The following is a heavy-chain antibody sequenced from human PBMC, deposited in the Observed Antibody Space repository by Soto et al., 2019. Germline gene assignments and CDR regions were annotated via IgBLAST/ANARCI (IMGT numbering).Heavy chain of an antibody. CDR3: ARDPGGSDYDFWRSPPSGYYFDY. Sequence: GASVKVSCKASGYTFTSYGISWVRQAPGQGLEWMGWISAYNGNTNYAQKLQGRVTMTTDTSTSTAYMELRSLRSDDTAVYYCARDPGGSDYDFWRSPPSGYYFDYWGQGTLVTVSS. CDR2: ISAYNGNT. V-gene: IGHV1-18*01. CDR1: GYTFTSYG. D-gene: IGHD3-3*01. J-gene: IGHJ4*02.